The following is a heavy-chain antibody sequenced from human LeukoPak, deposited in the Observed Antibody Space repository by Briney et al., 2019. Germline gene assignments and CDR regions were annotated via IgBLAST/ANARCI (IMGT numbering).Heavy chain of an antibody. D-gene: IGHD5-18*01. Sequence: GGSLRLSCAASGFTFSSYWMSWVRQAPGKGLEWVANIKQDGSEKYYVDSVKGRFTISRDNAKNSLYLQMNSLRAEDTAVYYCARGLSSGYSYGYYWGQGTLVTVSS. CDR2: IKQDGSEK. V-gene: IGHV3-7*01. J-gene: IGHJ4*02. CDR1: GFTFSSYW. CDR3: ARGLSSGYSYGYY.